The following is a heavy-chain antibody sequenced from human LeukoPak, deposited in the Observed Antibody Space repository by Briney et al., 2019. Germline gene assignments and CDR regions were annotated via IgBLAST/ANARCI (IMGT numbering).Heavy chain of an antibody. CDR1: GGSISSYY. CDR2: IYYRGST. D-gene: IGHD6-19*01. Sequence: SETLSLTCTVSGGSISSYYWNWIRQPPGKGLEWIGYIYYRGSTNYNPSLKSRVTISVDTSKNQFSLKLSSVTAADTAVYHCARVELLGSSGWPFDYWGQGILVTVSS. J-gene: IGHJ4*02. CDR3: ARVELLGSSGWPFDY. V-gene: IGHV4-59*01.